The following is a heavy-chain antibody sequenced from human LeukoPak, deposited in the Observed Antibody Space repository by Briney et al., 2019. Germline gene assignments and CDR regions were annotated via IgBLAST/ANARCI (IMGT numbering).Heavy chain of an antibody. V-gene: IGHV1-18*01. CDR1: GYSFINYG. CDR3: AREAYASGSFRTDYYYMDV. Sequence: ASVKVSCKASGYSFINYGISWVRQAPGQGLEWMGWINSYNGNINYAQKFQDRVTMTTDTSTSTVYMELRSLISDDTAMYYCAREAYASGSFRTDYYYMDVWGKGTTVTISS. CDR2: INSYNGNI. J-gene: IGHJ6*03. D-gene: IGHD3-10*01.